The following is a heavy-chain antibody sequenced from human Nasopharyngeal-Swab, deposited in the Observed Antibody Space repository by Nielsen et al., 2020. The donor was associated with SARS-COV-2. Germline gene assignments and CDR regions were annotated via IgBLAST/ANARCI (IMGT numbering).Heavy chain of an antibody. D-gene: IGHD6-13*01. Sequence: WVRQAPGQGLEWVGIINPSGGSTSYAQKFQGRVTMTRDTSTSTVYMELSSLRSEDTAVYYCARDYSSHRAFDYWGQGTLVTVSS. J-gene: IGHJ4*02. V-gene: IGHV1-46*01. CDR2: INPSGGST. CDR3: ARDYSSHRAFDY.